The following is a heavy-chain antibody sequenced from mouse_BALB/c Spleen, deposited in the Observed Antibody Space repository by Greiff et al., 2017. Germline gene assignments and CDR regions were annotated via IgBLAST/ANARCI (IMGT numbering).Heavy chain of an antibody. Sequence: VMLVESGPGLVQPSQSLSITCTVSGFSLTSYGVHWVRQSPGKGLEWLGVIWSGGSTDYNAAFISRLSISKDNSKSQVFFKMNSLQANDTAIYYCARYDAEVYAMDYWGQGTSVTVSS. J-gene: IGHJ4*01. V-gene: IGHV2-2*02. CDR3: ARYDAEVYAMDY. CDR1: GFSLTSYG. D-gene: IGHD2-14*01. CDR2: IWSGGST.